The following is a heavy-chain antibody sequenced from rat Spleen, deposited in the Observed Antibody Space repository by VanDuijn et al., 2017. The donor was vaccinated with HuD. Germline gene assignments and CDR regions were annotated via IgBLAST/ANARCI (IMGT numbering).Heavy chain of an antibody. D-gene: IGHD1-12*03. CDR1: GFTFNDAW. V-gene: IGHV6-8*01. CDR3: ARHHYDGYYHGPVLGVMDA. Sequence: EVQLVETGGSMVQPGKSLKLTCATSGFTFNDAWLHWVRQSPEKRLEWVAQIKARSSNYATYYADSVKGRFTISRDDSKSNIYLQMNSLRSEDTASYYCARHHYDGYYHGPVLGVMDAWGQGASVTVSS. J-gene: IGHJ4*01. CDR2: IKARSSNYAT.